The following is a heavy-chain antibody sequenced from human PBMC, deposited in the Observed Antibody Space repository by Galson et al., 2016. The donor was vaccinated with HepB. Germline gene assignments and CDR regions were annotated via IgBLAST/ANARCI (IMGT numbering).Heavy chain of an antibody. CDR1: GGSFSDYY. V-gene: IGHV4-34*01. CDR2: INHSGNT. J-gene: IGHJ5*02. CDR3: ARLGGNVITMGRGVKWFDP. Sequence: SETLSLTCAVYGGSFSDYYWNWIRQPPEKGLEWIGEINHSGNTNYNPSLKSRVTISVDTSKNQFSLKLTSVTAADTAVYYCARLGGNVITMGRGVKWFDPGGQGTLVTVSS. D-gene: IGHD3-10*01.